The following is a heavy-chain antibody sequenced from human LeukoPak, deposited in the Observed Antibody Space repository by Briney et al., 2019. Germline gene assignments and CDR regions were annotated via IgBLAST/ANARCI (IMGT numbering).Heavy chain of an antibody. Sequence: ASVTVSCKASGYTFTSYDINWVRQAAGQGLEWMGWMNPNSGNTGYAQKFQGRVTMTRNTSVSTAYMELSSLRSEDTAVYYCARGLKWELPPDYWGQGTLVTVSS. CDR3: ARGLKWELPPDY. D-gene: IGHD1-26*01. CDR1: GYTFTSYD. V-gene: IGHV1-8*01. CDR2: MNPNSGNT. J-gene: IGHJ4*02.